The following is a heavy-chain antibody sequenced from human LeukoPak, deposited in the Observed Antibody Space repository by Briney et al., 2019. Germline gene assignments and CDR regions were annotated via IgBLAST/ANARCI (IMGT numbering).Heavy chain of an antibody. D-gene: IGHD6-13*01. Sequence: GGSLRLSCAASGFTFSSYSMNWVRQAPGKGLEWVSSISSSSSYIYYADSVKGRFTTSRDNAKNSLYLQMNSLKTEDTAVYYCARPRYSSSWYYFDYWGQGTLVTVSS. V-gene: IGHV3-21*04. CDR3: ARPRYSSSWYYFDY. CDR2: ISSSSSYI. J-gene: IGHJ4*02. CDR1: GFTFSSYS.